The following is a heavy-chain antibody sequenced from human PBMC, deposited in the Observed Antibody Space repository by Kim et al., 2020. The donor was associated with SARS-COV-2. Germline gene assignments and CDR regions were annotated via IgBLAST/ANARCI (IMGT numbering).Heavy chain of an antibody. Sequence: GGSLRLSCAASGFTFSSYGLHWVRQAPGKGLEWVAVISYDGSNKYYTDSVKGRFTISRDNSKNTLYLQMYSLRAEDTAVYYCAKDLLRFGELQPLDYWG. CDR3: AKDLLRFGELQPLDY. J-gene: IGHJ4*01. D-gene: IGHD3-10*01. CDR1: GFTFSSYG. V-gene: IGHV3-30*18. CDR2: ISYDGSNK.